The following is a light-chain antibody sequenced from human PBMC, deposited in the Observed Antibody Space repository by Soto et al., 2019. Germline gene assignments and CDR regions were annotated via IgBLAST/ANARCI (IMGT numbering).Light chain of an antibody. Sequence: QSVLTQPRSVSGTPGQSVTISCPGASSDVGGYNYVSWYQQNPGKAPKLMIYDVSNRPSGVPDRFSGSKSGNTASLTIAGLQAEDEAEYYCCSYAGSYTFGFGTGTKLTVL. V-gene: IGLV2-11*01. J-gene: IGLJ1*01. CDR1: SSDVGGYNY. CDR2: DVS. CDR3: CSYAGSYTFG.